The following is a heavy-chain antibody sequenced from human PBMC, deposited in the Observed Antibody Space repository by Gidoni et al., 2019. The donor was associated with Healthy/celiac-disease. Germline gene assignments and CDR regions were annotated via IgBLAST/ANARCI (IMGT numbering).Heavy chain of an antibody. CDR3: ARQGGTGYSGYANWFDP. J-gene: IGHJ5*02. CDR1: GYSFTSYW. D-gene: IGHD5-12*01. Sequence: EVQLVQSGAEVKKPGESLKISCKGSGYSFTSYWIGWVRQMPGKGLEWMGIICPGDSATRYSPSFQGQVTISADKSISPAYLQWSSLKASDTAMYYCARQGGTGYSGYANWFDPWGQGTLVTVSS. V-gene: IGHV5-51*01. CDR2: ICPGDSAT.